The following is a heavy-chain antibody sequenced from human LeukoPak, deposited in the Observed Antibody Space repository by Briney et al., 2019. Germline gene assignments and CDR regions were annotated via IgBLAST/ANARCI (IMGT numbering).Heavy chain of an antibody. CDR2: INPSSGAT. J-gene: IGHJ4*02. CDR1: GYTFTDYY. CDR3: ARIDFWSGYCLDY. V-gene: IGHV1-2*07. D-gene: IGHD3-3*01. Sequence: ASVKVSCKASGYTFTDYYMHWVRQAPGQGLEWMGWINPSSGATNYAHKFQGRVTMTRDTSITTASMELSRLRPDDTAVYYCARIDFWSGYCLDYWGQGTLSPSPQ.